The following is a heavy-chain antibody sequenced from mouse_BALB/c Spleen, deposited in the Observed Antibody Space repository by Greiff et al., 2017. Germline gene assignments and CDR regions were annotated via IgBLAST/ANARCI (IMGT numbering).Heavy chain of an antibody. V-gene: IGHV2-3*01. Sequence: VKLVESGPGLVAPSQSLSITCTVSGFSLTSYGVSWVRQPPGKGLEWLGVIWGDGSTNYHSALISRLSISKDNSKSQVFLKMNSLQTDDTAMYYCARRGSAMDYWGQGTSVTVSS. CDR2: IWGDGST. J-gene: IGHJ4*01. CDR1: GFSLTSYG. CDR3: ARRGSAMDY.